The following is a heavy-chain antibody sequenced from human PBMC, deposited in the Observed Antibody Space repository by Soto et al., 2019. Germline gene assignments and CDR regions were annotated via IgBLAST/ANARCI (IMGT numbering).Heavy chain of an antibody. CDR2: IIPILGIA. J-gene: IGHJ4*02. D-gene: IGHD5-12*01. V-gene: IGHV1-69*02. CDR1: GGTFSSYT. CDR3: ARGDGYNSFDY. Sequence: SVKVSCKASGGTFSSYTISWVRQAPGQGLEWMGRIIPILGIANYAQKFQGRVTITADKSTSTAYMELSSLRSEDTAVYYCARGDGYNSFDYWGQGTLVTVSS.